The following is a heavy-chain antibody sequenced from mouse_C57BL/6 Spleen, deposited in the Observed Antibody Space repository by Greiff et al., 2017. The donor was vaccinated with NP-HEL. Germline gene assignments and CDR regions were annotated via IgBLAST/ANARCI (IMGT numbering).Heavy chain of an antibody. V-gene: IGHV1-59*01. J-gene: IGHJ4*01. CDR1: GYTFTSYW. Sequence: QVQLQQPGAELVRPGTSVKLSCKAFGYTFTSYWMHWVKQRPGQGLEWIGVIDPSDSYTNYNQKFKGKATLTVDTSSSTAYMQLSSLTSEDSAVYYCARLGYYAMDYWGQGTSVTVSS. CDR3: ARLGYYAMDY. CDR2: IDPSDSYT.